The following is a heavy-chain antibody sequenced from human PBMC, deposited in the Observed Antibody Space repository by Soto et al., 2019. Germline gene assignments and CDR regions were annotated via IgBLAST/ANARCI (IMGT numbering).Heavy chain of an antibody. J-gene: IGHJ5*02. D-gene: IGHD5-12*01. CDR2: IYYSENT. Sequence: PSETLSLTCTVSGGSISSYYWTWIRQPPGKGLEWIGYIYYSENTNYNPSLNSRVTISVDTSKNQLSLKLTSVTAADTAVYYCASGLNRFDPWGQGTLVTVSS. V-gene: IGHV4-59*01. CDR3: ASGLNRFDP. CDR1: GGSISSYY.